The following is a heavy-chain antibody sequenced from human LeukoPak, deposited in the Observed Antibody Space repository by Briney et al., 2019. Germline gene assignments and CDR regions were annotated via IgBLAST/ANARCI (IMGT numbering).Heavy chain of an antibody. V-gene: IGHV3-30*04. CDR3: AKALWNDRTYFDY. Sequence: GRSLRLSCAASGFTFGAYTTHWVRQAPGKGLEWVAVISHDGRNEYYADSVKGRFTISRDNSKNTVYLQMTSLRAEDTATYYCAKALWNDRTYFDYWGQGTLVTVSS. D-gene: IGHD1-1*01. CDR1: GFTFGAYT. J-gene: IGHJ4*02. CDR2: ISHDGRNE.